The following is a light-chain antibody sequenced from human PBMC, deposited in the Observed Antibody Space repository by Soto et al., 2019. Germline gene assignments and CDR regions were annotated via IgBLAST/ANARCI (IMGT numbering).Light chain of an antibody. CDR3: QQYDSYSWT. CDR2: KAA. V-gene: IGKV1-5*03. Sequence: MHMTQSPSTLSASVVYRVTITCLASQSISSWLAWYQQKPGKAPKLLIYKAASLESGVPSRFSGSGSGTEFTLTISSLQTDDFASYYCQQYDSYSWTFGQGTKVDIK. CDR1: QSISSW. J-gene: IGKJ1*01.